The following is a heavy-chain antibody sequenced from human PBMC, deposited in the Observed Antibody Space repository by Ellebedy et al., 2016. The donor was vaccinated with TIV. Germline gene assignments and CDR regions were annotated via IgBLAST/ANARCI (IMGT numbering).Heavy chain of an antibody. CDR1: GFTVSSNY. J-gene: IGHJ4*02. D-gene: IGHD4-23*01. CDR3: ARDTGGNSDY. V-gene: IGHV3-66*01. CDR2: IYSGGST. Sequence: GESLKISCAASGFTVSSNYMSWVRQAPGKGLEWVSVIYSGGSTYYADSVKGRFTISRDNAKNSLYLQMNSLRAEDTALYYCARDTGGNSDYWGQGTLVTVSS.